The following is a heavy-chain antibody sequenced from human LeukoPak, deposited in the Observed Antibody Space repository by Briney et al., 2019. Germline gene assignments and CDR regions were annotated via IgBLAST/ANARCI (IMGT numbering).Heavy chain of an antibody. D-gene: IGHD1-26*01. J-gene: IGHJ4*02. V-gene: IGHV1-18*01. Sequence: GASLKVSCKASGYNFNSYGISWLRQVPGQGLEWMGWISGYNGLTRYGKNVQGRVTLTTDTSTRTAYMELRSLRSDDTAVYYCARRWDEWELYYYSDYWGQGTLVTVSS. CDR1: GYNFNSYG. CDR3: ARRWDEWELYYYSDY. CDR2: ISGYNGLT.